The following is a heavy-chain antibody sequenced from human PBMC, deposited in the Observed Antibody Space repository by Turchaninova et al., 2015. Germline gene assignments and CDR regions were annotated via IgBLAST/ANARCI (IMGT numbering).Heavy chain of an antibody. CDR3: ARRGTARAYYYYGMDV. CDR1: GGSLRGYY. CDR2: INHSGST. Sequence: QVQLQQWGAGLLNPSETLSRTCAVYGGSLRGYYWSWTRQPPGKGLGWIGEINHSGSTNYNPSLKSRVTISVDTSKNQFSLKLSSVTAADTAVYYCARRGTARAYYYYGMDVWGQGTTVTVSS. D-gene: IGHD5-18*01. V-gene: IGHV4-34*01. J-gene: IGHJ6*02.